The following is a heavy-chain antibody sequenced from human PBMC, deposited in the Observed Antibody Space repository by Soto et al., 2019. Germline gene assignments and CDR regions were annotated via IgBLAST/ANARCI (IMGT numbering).Heavy chain of an antibody. CDR2: INSDGSST. Sequence: GGSLRLSCAASGFTFSSYWMHWVRQSPGKGLVWVSRINSDGSSTSYADSVKGRFTISRDNAKNTLYLQMNSLRAEDTAVYYCASMGYSSSSYYYYYGMDVWGQGIPGHRLL. D-gene: IGHD6-6*01. J-gene: IGHJ6*02. CDR1: GFTFSSYW. CDR3: ASMGYSSSSYYYYYGMDV. V-gene: IGHV3-74*01.